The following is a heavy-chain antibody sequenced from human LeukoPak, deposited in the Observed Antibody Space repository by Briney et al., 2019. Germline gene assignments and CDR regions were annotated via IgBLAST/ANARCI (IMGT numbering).Heavy chain of an antibody. CDR3: ARGSSGWYPDAFDI. V-gene: IGHV3-53*01. D-gene: IGHD6-19*01. CDR2: IYSGGST. J-gene: IGHJ3*02. CDR1: GFTVSSNY. Sequence: GGSLRLSCAASGFTVSSNYMSWVRQAPGKGLEWVSVIYSGGSTYYADSVKGRFTISRDNSKNTLYLQMNSLRAEDTAVYYCARGSSGWYPDAFDIWAKGQWSPSLQ.